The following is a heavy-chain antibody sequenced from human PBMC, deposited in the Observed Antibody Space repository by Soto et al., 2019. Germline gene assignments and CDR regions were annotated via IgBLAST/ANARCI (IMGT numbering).Heavy chain of an antibody. CDR3: ARDPSALSSGWYYFDY. D-gene: IGHD6-19*01. CDR2: IKQDGSEK. Sequence: GGSLRLSCAASGFTFSSYWMSWVRQAPGKGLEWVANIKQDGSEKYYVDSVKGRFTISRDNAKNSLYLQMNSLRAEDTAVYYCARDPSALSSGWYYFDYWGQGTLVTVSS. J-gene: IGHJ4*02. CDR1: GFTFSSYW. V-gene: IGHV3-7*01.